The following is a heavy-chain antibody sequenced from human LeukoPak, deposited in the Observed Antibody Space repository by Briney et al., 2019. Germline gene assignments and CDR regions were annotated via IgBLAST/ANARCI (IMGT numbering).Heavy chain of an antibody. Sequence: PSETLSLTWTVSGGSISSYYWSWIRQPPGKGLEWIGYIYYSGSTNYNPSLKSRVTISVDTSKNQFSLKLSSVTAADTAVYYCARALIPGIAAAGTEFDYWGQGTLVTVSS. CDR2: IYYSGST. D-gene: IGHD6-13*01. CDR3: ARALIPGIAAAGTEFDY. J-gene: IGHJ4*02. CDR1: GGSISSYY. V-gene: IGHV4-59*01.